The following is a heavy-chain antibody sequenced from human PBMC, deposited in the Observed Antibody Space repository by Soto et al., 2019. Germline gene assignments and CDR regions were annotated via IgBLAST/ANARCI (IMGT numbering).Heavy chain of an antibody. CDR1: GGTFSSYA. J-gene: IGHJ4*02. Sequence: SVKVSCKASGGTFSSYAIHWVRQAPGQGLEWLGKIIPSYDRTNYAQKFQGRVTVTADTYTTTAYMELSSLRSDDTAVYYCARDPSNDYGGDTFDYWGQGTLVTVS. D-gene: IGHD4-17*01. CDR3: ARDPSNDYGGDTFDY. CDR2: IIPSYDRT. V-gene: IGHV1-69*04.